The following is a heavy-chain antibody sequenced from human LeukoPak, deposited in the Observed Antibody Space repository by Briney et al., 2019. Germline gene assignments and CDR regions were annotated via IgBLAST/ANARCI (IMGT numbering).Heavy chain of an antibody. V-gene: IGHV1-18*01. CDR2: ISAYNGNT. D-gene: IGHD3-9*01. Sequence: ASVTVSFKGSGYTFTNYGISWVRQAPGQGVEWLGWISAYNGNTNYAQKLQGRVTMTTDTSTSTAYMELRSLRSDDTAVYYCARVLRYFGFDHWGQGTLVTVSS. J-gene: IGHJ5*02. CDR1: GYTFTNYG. CDR3: ARVLRYFGFDH.